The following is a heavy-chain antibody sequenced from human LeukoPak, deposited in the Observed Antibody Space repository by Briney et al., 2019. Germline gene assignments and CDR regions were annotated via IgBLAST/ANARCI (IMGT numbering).Heavy chain of an antibody. D-gene: IGHD5-18*01. J-gene: IGHJ4*02. Sequence: GGSLRLSCAASGFTFSSYSMNWVRQAPGKGLEWVSSISSSSSYIYYADSVKGRFTISRDNAKNSLYLQMNSLRAEDTAVYYCARSPGYSYGFELVVVDTIDYWGQGTLVTVSS. CDR1: GFTFSSYS. CDR3: ARSPGYSYGFELVVVDTIDY. V-gene: IGHV3-21*01. CDR2: ISSSSSYI.